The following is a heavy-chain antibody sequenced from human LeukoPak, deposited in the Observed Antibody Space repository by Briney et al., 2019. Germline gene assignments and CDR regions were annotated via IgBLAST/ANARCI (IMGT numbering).Heavy chain of an antibody. J-gene: IGHJ4*02. D-gene: IGHD5-18*01. CDR1: GYSISSGYD. Sequence: PSETLFLTCTISGYSISSGYDWGWTRQPPGKGLGGLGSIYHSGSTYYHPSLKSRLTISVDTSKDRVSLKLSSVTAADTAVYYCAKSSYSIFDYWGQGTLVTVSS. CDR3: AKSSYSIFDY. CDR2: IYHSGST. V-gene: IGHV4-38-2*02.